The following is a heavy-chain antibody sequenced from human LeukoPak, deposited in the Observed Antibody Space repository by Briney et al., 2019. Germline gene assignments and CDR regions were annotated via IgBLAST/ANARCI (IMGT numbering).Heavy chain of an antibody. CDR3: ARLDSGDHGNVPH. V-gene: IGHV4-59*08. CDR2: IYHTGTT. J-gene: IGHJ1*01. Sequence: SETLSLTCTVSGGSLSPYYWTWIRQPPGKGLEWIGYIYHTGTTSYNPSLNSRVTISVETPKNQFSLRLNSVTAADTATYYCARLDSGDHGNVPHWGQGTVVIVSS. D-gene: IGHD1-26*01. CDR1: GGSLSPYY.